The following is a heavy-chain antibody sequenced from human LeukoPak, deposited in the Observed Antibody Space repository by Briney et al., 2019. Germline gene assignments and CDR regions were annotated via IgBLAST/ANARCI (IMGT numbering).Heavy chain of an antibody. CDR2: ISSSSSYI. V-gene: IGHV3-21*01. J-gene: IGHJ5*02. Sequence: GGSLRLSCAASGFTFSSYSMNWVRQAPGNGLAWVSSISSSSSYIYYADSVKGRFTISRDNAKNSLYLQMNSLRAEDTAVYYCATYYDFWSGYYGWFDPWGQGTLVTVSS. CDR1: GFTFSSYS. D-gene: IGHD3-3*01. CDR3: ATYYDFWSGYYGWFDP.